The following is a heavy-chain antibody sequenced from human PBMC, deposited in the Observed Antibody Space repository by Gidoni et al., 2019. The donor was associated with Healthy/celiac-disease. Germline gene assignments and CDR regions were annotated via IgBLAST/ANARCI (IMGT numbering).Heavy chain of an antibody. J-gene: IGHJ6*02. Sequence: QVQLVESGGGLVKPGGSLRLSCAASGFTFSDYYMTWIRQAPGKGLEVVSYISSSGSTIYYADSVKGRFTISRDNAKNSLYLQMNSLRAEDTAVYYCARGEDGYNPEGKIYYYGMDVWGQGTTVTVSS. CDR1: GFTFSDYY. D-gene: IGHD5-12*01. CDR3: ARGEDGYNPEGKIYYYGMDV. V-gene: IGHV3-11*01. CDR2: ISSSGSTI.